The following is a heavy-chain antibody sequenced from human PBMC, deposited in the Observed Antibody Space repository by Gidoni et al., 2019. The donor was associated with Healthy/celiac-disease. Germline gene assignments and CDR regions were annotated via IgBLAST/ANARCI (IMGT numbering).Heavy chain of an antibody. J-gene: IGHJ5*02. Sequence: QLQLQESGPGLVKPSETLSLTCTVSGGSISSRSYYWGWIRQPPGKGLEWIGSFYYSGSTYYTPSLKGRVTIPVNTSKNRFSRKLSSVTAADTAVYYWARQREPGGYDWGLFDPWGQGTLVTVSS. D-gene: IGHD5-12*01. CDR2: FYYSGST. V-gene: IGHV4-39*01. CDR3: ARQREPGGYDWGLFDP. CDR1: GGSISSRSYY.